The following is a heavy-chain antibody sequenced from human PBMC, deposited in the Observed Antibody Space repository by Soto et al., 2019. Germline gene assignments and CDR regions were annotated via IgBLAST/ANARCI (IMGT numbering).Heavy chain of an antibody. CDR3: TTENTGTRPTVALDF. CDR1: GYTFINYG. CDR2: ISTFNGNT. V-gene: IGHV1-18*04. Sequence: QVQLVQSGGEVKKPGASVKVSCKTSGYTFINYGITWVRQAPGQGLEWMGWISTFNGNTNYAQKFQGRITMTRDTSTTTAYMELRTLRSDDTAMYYCTTENTGTRPTVALDFWGQGTLVNVSS. D-gene: IGHD6-19*01. J-gene: IGHJ4*02.